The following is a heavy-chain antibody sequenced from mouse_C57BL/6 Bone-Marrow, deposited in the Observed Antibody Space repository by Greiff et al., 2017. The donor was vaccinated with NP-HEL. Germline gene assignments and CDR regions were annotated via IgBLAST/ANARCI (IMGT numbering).Heavy chain of an antibody. Sequence: EVQLQQSGPVLVKPGASVKMSCKASGYTFTDYYMNWVKQSHGKSLEWIGVINPYNGGTSYNQKFKGKATLTVDKSSSTACMELNSLTSEDSAVYYCASYSKGYAMDYWGQGTSVTVSS. V-gene: IGHV1-19*01. D-gene: IGHD2-5*01. J-gene: IGHJ4*01. CDR2: INPYNGGT. CDR3: ASYSKGYAMDY. CDR1: GYTFTDYY.